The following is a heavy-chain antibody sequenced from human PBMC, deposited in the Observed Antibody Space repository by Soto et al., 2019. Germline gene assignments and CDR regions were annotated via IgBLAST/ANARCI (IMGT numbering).Heavy chain of an antibody. CDR3: ARGVNVNYDFWSGYYIHYGMDV. J-gene: IGHJ6*02. CDR2: ISSSSSYI. V-gene: IGHV3-21*01. Sequence: WGSLRLSCAASGFTFSSYSINFCRQSPVKWLGWVSSISSSSSYIYYADSVKGRFTISRDNAKNSLYLQMNSLRAEDTAVYYCARGVNVNYDFWSGYYIHYGMDVWGQGTTVTVS. CDR1: GFTFSSYS. D-gene: IGHD3-3*01.